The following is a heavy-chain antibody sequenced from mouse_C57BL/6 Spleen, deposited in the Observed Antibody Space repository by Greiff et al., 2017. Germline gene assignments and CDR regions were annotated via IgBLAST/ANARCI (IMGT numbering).Heavy chain of an antibody. CDR3: ARASNWDLWYFDV. J-gene: IGHJ1*03. CDR1: GFTFSDYY. D-gene: IGHD4-1*01. V-gene: IGHV5-16*01. Sequence: EVQVVESEGGLVQPGSSMKLSCTASGFTFSDYYMAWVRQVPEKGLEWVANINYDGSSTYYLDSLKSRFIISRDNAKNILYLQMSSLKSEDTATYYCARASNWDLWYFDVWGTGTTVTVSS. CDR2: INYDGSST.